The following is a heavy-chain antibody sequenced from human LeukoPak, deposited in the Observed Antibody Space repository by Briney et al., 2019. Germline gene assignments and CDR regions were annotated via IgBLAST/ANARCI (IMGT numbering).Heavy chain of an antibody. D-gene: IGHD2-15*01. V-gene: IGHV4-34*01. CDR2: INHSGST. CDR3: ARGSYCSGGSCYLYYYYGMDV. Sequence: SETLSLTCTVSGGSISGYYWSWIRQPPGKGLEWIGEINHSGSTNYNPSLKSRVTISVDTSKNQFSLKLSSVTAADTAVYYCARGSYCSGGSCYLYYYYGMDVWGQGTTVTVSS. CDR1: GGSISGYY. J-gene: IGHJ6*02.